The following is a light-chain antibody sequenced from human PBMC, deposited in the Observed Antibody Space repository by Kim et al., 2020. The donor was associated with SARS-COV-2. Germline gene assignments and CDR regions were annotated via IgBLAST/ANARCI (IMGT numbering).Light chain of an antibody. Sequence: SYELTQPPSVSVSPGQTASITCSGDKLGDKYACWYQQKPGQSPVLVIYQDTKRPSGIPERFSGSNSGNTATLTISGTQAMDEAYYYCQAWDSSIHVVFGGGTQLTVL. J-gene: IGLJ2*01. V-gene: IGLV3-1*01. CDR3: QAWDSSIHVV. CDR2: QDT. CDR1: KLGDKY.